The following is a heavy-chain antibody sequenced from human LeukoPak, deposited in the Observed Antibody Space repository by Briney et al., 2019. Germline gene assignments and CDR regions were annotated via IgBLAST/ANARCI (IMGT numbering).Heavy chain of an antibody. V-gene: IGHV3-48*03. CDR3: AREDCSTSCYDPSVSDY. CDR1: GFTFSHYE. Sequence: AGGSLRLSCAASGFTFSHYEMNWVRQAPGKGLEWVSYISSSGYTIYYADSVKGRFTISRDNAKDSLYLQMNSLRAEDTAVYYCAREDCSTSCYDPSVSDYWGQGTLVTVSS. J-gene: IGHJ4*02. D-gene: IGHD2-2*01. CDR2: ISSSGYTI.